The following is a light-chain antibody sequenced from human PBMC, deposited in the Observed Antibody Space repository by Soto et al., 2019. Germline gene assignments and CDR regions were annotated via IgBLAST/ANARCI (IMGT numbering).Light chain of an antibody. CDR3: QQYGSSPRT. CDR2: GAS. CDR1: QSVSSSY. Sequence: EIVLTQSPGTLSLSPGESATLSCRASQSVSSSYLAWYQQKPGQAPRPLIYGASSRATGIPDRFSGSGSGTDFTLTISRLEPEDFAVYYCQQYGSSPRTCGQGTKVEIK. J-gene: IGKJ1*01. V-gene: IGKV3-20*01.